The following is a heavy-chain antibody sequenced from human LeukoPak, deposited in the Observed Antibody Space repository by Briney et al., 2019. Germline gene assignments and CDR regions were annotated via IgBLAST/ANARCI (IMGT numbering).Heavy chain of an antibody. Sequence: PGGSLRLSCAAYEFMFSSFGMNWVRQAPGKGLEWVSSISSSSSYIYYADSVKGRFTISRDNAKNSLYLQMNSLRAEDTAVYYCARSGIAAAGNGMDVWGQGTTVTVSS. D-gene: IGHD6-13*01. J-gene: IGHJ6*02. V-gene: IGHV3-21*01. CDR3: ARSGIAAAGNGMDV. CDR1: EFMFSSFG. CDR2: ISSSSSYI.